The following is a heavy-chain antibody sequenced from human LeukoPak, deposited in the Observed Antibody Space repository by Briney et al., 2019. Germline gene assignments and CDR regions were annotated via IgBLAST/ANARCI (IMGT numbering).Heavy chain of an antibody. Sequence: SGGSLRLSCPASEFTFSSYAMGWVRQAPGKGLEWVSTIGGSGGNTNYADSVKGRFSVSRDNSKNTVFLQMNSLRAEDTAVYFCAARGWLRSFDYWGQGTLVTVSS. D-gene: IGHD3-22*01. CDR1: EFTFSSYA. V-gene: IGHV3-23*01. J-gene: IGHJ4*02. CDR2: IGGSGGNT. CDR3: AARGWLRSFDY.